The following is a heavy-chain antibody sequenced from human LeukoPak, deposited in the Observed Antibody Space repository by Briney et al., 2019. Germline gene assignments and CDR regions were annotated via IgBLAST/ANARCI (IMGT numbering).Heavy chain of an antibody. CDR2: ISPGGHTV. J-gene: IGHJ4*02. CDR1: GFTFSDYH. CDR3: PRDHSGGSYGWVY. D-gene: IGHD1-26*01. Sequence: PGGSLRLFCAASGFTFSDYHMNWIRQAPGKGREGVSYISPGGHTVYFADSVKGRFTIPRDNAKTSLYLQMNTLRAEDTAVYYCPRDHSGGSYGWVYWGQGTLVTVSS. V-gene: IGHV3-11*04.